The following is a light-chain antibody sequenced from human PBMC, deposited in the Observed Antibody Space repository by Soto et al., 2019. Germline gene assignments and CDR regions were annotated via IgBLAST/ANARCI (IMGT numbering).Light chain of an antibody. CDR2: AAS. CDR1: QYISTW. CDR3: QQADSFPLT. Sequence: DIQMTQSPSSVSASVGDRIIITCRASQYISTWLAWYQQKPGEAPKLLIFAASRLDGGVPSRFSGSGSGTDFTLTINNLQPEDFATYYCQQADSFPLTFGGGTKVEVK. V-gene: IGKV1D-12*01. J-gene: IGKJ4*01.